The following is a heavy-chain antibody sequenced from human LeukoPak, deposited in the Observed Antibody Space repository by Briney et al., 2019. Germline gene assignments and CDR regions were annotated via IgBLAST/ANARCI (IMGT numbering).Heavy chain of an antibody. CDR2: ISYDGSNK. J-gene: IGHJ4*02. CDR3: AKLSDLVGARFDY. D-gene: IGHD1-26*01. Sequence: GGSLRLSCAASGFTFSSYAMHWVRQAPGKGLEWVAVISYDGSNKYYADSVKGRFTISRDNSKNTLYLQMNSLRAEDTAVYYCAKLSDLVGARFDYWGQGTLVTVSS. CDR1: GFTFSSYA. V-gene: IGHV3-30-3*02.